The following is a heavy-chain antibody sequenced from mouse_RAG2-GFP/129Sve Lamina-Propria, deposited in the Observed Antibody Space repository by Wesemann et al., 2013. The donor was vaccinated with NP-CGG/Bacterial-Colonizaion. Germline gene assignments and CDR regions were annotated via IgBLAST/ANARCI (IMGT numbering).Heavy chain of an antibody. Sequence: EVQLQQSGPELVKPGASVKMSCKASGYTFTDYNMHWVKQSHGKSLEWIGYINPNNGGTSYNQKFKGKATFTADTSSNTAYMQLSSLTTEDSAIYYCAGPTNWGQGTSVTVSS. CDR2: INPNNGGT. J-gene: IGHJ4*01. V-gene: IGHV1-22*01. CDR3: AGPTN. CDR1: GYTFTDYN.